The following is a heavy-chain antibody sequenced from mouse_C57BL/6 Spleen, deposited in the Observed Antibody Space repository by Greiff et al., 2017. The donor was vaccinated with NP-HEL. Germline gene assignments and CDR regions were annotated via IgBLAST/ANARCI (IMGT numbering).Heavy chain of an antibody. CDR3: ARVPLTSGFAY. D-gene: IGHD4-1*01. J-gene: IGHJ3*01. V-gene: IGHV1-4*01. CDR2: INPSSGYT. Sequence: QVQLQQSGAELARPGASVKMSCKASGYTFTSYTMHWVKQRPGQGLEWIGYINPSSGYTKYNQKFKDKATLTADKSSSTAYMQLSSLTSEASAVYYCARVPLTSGFAYWGQGTLVTVSA. CDR1: GYTFTSYT.